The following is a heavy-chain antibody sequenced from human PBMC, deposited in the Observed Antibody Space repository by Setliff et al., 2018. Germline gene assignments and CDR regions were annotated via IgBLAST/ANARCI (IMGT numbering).Heavy chain of an antibody. D-gene: IGHD3-3*01. J-gene: IGHJ6*03. V-gene: IGHV4-61*09. CDR2: IYTSWST. CDR3: ARMSGFQYIDV. Sequence: SETLSLTCTVSGDSISSRRNYWGWFRQPAGKELEWIGQIYTSWSTNYTPSLKSRVTISLDTSKNQFSLSLTSVTAEDTAVYYCARMSGFQYIDVWDKGTTVTVSS. CDR1: GDSISSRRNY.